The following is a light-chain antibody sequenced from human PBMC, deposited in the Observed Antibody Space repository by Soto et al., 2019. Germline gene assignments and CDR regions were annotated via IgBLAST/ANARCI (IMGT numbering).Light chain of an antibody. CDR1: SSNIGAGYD. Sequence: QSVLTQPPSVSGAPGQRVTISCTGGSSNIGAGYDVHWYQQLPGTAPKLLIYGYINRPSGVPDRFSGSKSGTSASLAITGLQAEDEADYYCQSYDSSLSGYVFGTGTKLTVL. J-gene: IGLJ1*01. CDR2: GYI. V-gene: IGLV1-40*01. CDR3: QSYDSSLSGYV.